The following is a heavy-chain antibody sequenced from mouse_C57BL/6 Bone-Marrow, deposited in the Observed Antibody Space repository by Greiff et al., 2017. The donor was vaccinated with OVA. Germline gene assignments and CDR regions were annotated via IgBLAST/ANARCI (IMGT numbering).Heavy chain of an antibody. V-gene: IGHV14-4*01. Sequence: EVQLQQSGAELVRPGASVKLSCTASGFNIKDDYMHWVKQRPEQGLEWIGWIDPENGDTEYASKFQGKATITAETSSNTAYLQLSSLTSEDTAVYYCTRGVYYSNSGAMDYWGQGTSVTVSS. CDR3: TRGVYYSNSGAMDY. D-gene: IGHD2-5*01. J-gene: IGHJ4*01. CDR1: GFNIKDDY. CDR2: IDPENGDT.